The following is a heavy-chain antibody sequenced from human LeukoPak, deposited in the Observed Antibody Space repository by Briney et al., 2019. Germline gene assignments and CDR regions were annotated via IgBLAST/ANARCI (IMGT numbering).Heavy chain of an antibody. CDR1: GGSISSYY. CDR2: IYYSGNT. D-gene: IGHD4-17*01. CDR3: ARVIHYGDYDHWFDP. Sequence: SETLSLTCTVSGGSISSYYWSWIRQPPGKGLEWIGYIYYSGNTNYNPSLKSRVTISVDTSKNQFSLKLSSVTAADTAVYYCARVIHYGDYDHWFDPWGQGTLVTVSS. J-gene: IGHJ5*02. V-gene: IGHV4-59*01.